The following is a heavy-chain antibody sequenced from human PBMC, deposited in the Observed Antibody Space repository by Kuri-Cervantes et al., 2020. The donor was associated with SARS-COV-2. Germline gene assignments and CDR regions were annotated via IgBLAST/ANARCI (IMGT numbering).Heavy chain of an antibody. CDR2: MSFDRSNK. CDR3: ATDGY. Sequence: ASGFTFSGYALHWVRQAPGKGLDRVTVMSFDRSNKYFADSVKGRFTISRDNAKNSLYLQMNSLRAEDTAVYYCATDGYWGQGTLVTVSS. V-gene: IGHV3-30-3*01. CDR1: GFTFSGYA. J-gene: IGHJ4*02.